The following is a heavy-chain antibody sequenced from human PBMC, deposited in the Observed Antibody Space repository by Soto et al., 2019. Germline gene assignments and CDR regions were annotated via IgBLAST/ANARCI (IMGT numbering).Heavy chain of an antibody. CDR2: IIPIFGTA. Sequence: QVQLVQSGAEVKKPGSSVKVSCKASGGTFSSYAISWVRQAPGQGLEWMGGIIPIFGTANYAQKFQGRVTIPEGESTTTADVELSSVRSEDTAVYYCAREGGACCGGDCCHLDYWGQGTLVTVSS. J-gene: IGHJ4*02. D-gene: IGHD2-21*02. CDR1: GGTFSSYA. CDR3: AREGGACCGGDCCHLDY. V-gene: IGHV1-69*12.